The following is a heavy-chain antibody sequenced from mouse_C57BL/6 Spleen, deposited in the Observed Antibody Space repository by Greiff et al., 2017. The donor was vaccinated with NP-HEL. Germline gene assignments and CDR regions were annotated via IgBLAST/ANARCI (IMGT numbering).Heavy chain of an antibody. Sequence: EVQRVESGGGLVQPGGSMKLSCVASGFTFSNYWMNWVRQSPETGLEWVAQIRLKSDNYATHYAASVKGRFTISRDDAKSSVYLQMNNLRAEDTGIYYGTGGGDYDERSIDYWGQGTTRTVSS. J-gene: IGHJ2*01. CDR3: TGGGDYDERSIDY. CDR2: IRLKSDNYAT. CDR1: GFTFSNYW. V-gene: IGHV6-3*01. D-gene: IGHD2-4*01.